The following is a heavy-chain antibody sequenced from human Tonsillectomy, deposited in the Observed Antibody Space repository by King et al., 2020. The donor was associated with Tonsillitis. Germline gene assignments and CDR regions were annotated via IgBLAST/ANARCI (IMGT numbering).Heavy chain of an antibody. J-gene: IGHJ6*02. V-gene: IGHV4-59*08. CDR1: GGSISSYY. CDR3: ARNWGKYYYYGMDV. Sequence: VQLQESGPGLVKPSETLSLTCTVSGGSISSYYWSWIRQPPGKGLEWVGYIYYTGSTTYNPSLKSRVIMSVDTSKNQFSLKLSSVTAADTAVYYCARNWGKYYYYGMDVWGQGTTVTVSS. CDR2: IYYTGST. D-gene: IGHD7-27*01.